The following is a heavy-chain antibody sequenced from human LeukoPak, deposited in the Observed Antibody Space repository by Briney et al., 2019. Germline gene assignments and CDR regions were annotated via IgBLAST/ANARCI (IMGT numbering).Heavy chain of an antibody. CDR2: IKSKTDGGTT. J-gene: IGHJ5*02. D-gene: IGHD4-17*01. V-gene: IGHV3-15*01. CDR3: TTGPDYGDYSWFDP. Sequence: GGSLRLSCAASGFTFSNAWMSWVRQAPGKGLEWVGRIKSKTDGGTTDYAAPVKGRFTISRDDSKNTLYLQMNSLKTEDTAVYYCTTGPDYGDYSWFDPWGQGTLVTVSS. CDR1: GFTFSNAW.